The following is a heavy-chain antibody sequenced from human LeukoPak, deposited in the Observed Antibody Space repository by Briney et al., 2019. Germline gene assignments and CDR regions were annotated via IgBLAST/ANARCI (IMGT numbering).Heavy chain of an antibody. J-gene: IGHJ5*02. D-gene: IGHD3-10*01. CDR1: GGTFSSYT. CDR3: ARLLSGSGFDP. CDR2: IIPILGIA. V-gene: IGHV1-69*02. Sequence: SVKVSCKASGGTFSSYTISWVRQAPGQGLEWMGRIIPILGIANYAQKFQGRVTITADKSTSTAYMELSSLRSEDTAVYYCARLLSGSGFDPWGQGTLVTVSS.